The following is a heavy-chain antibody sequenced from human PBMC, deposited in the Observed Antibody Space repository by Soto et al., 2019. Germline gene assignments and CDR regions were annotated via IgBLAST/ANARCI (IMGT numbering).Heavy chain of an antibody. CDR1: GFTFSSYG. J-gene: IGHJ6*02. CDR2: IWYDGRNK. Sequence: QVQLVESGGGVVQPGRSLRLSCAASGFTFSSYGMHWVRQAPGKGLEWVAVIWYDGRNKYYADSVKGRFTISRDNSKNTLYLQMNSLRADDTAVYYCARDSGYDTVYYYGMDVWGQGTTVTVSS. V-gene: IGHV3-33*01. CDR3: ARDSGYDTVYYYGMDV. D-gene: IGHD5-12*01.